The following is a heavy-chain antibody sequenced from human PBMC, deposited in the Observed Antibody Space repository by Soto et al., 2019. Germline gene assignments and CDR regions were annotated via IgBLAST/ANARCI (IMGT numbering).Heavy chain of an antibody. CDR2: IIPVYGTA. V-gene: IGHV1-69*01. Sequence: QVQLVQSGAEGKKPGSSVKVSCKASGGTFSSYAFSWVRQAPGQGLEWMGGIIPVYGTANYAEKFQGRVTITADESTTTAHMELSRLRSEDTAVYYCARSGGHSYYYYGLDVWGLGTTVTVSS. CDR3: ARSGGHSYYYYGLDV. J-gene: IGHJ6*02. D-gene: IGHD2-15*01. CDR1: GGTFSSYA.